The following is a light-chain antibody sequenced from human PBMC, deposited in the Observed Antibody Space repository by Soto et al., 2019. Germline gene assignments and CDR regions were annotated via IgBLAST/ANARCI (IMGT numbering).Light chain of an antibody. J-gene: IGLJ1*01. CDR2: EVS. CDR1: SSDVGSYNY. Sequence: QSALTQPPSASGSPGQSVTISCTGTSSDVGSYNYVSWYQQHPGKAPKLIIYEVSKRPSGVPDRFSGSKSGNTASLTVSGLQAEDEADYYCSSYAGSTNYVFGIGTKLTVL. V-gene: IGLV2-8*01. CDR3: SSYAGSTNYV.